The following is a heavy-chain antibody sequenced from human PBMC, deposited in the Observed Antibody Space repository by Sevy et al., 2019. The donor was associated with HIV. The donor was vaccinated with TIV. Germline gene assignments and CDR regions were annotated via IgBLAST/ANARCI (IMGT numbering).Heavy chain of an antibody. V-gene: IGHV3-9*01. Sequence: GRSLRLSCAASGFTFDDYAMHWVRQAPGKGLEWVSGIGWNSDIIAYADSVMGRFTISRDNAKNSLYLQMDSLRPEDTAIYYCAKADRGRCSGTLCYWFDCWGQGTLVTVSS. CDR1: GFTFDDYA. CDR2: IGWNSDII. CDR3: AKADRGRCSGTLCYWFDC. J-gene: IGHJ4*02. D-gene: IGHD2-15*01.